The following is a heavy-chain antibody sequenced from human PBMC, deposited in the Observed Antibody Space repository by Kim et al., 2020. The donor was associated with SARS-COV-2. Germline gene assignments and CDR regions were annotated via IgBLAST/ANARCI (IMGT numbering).Heavy chain of an antibody. CDR3: ARMVGYCSGGSCDSGWYYYYGMDV. D-gene: IGHD2-15*01. Sequence: ASVKVSCKASGYTFTSYGISWVRQAPGQGLEWMGWISAYNGNTNYAQKLQGRVTMTTDTSTSTAYMELRSLRSDDTAVHYCARMVGYCSGGSCDSGWYYYYGMDVWGQGTTVTVSS. CDR2: ISAYNGNT. J-gene: IGHJ6*02. V-gene: IGHV1-18*01. CDR1: GYTFTSYG.